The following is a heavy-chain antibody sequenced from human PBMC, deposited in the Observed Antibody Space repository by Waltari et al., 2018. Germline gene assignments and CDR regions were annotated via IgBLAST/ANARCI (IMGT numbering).Heavy chain of an antibody. CDR1: GYTFSSYA. Sequence: QVQLVQSGAEVKKPGASVKVSCKASGYTFSSYAVHWVRQAPGHSLEWMGWINARNGDTKKSQKLQGRVTITRDTSASTAYMELSSLRSEDTAVYYCARGLYRIAEQLTFDYWGQGTLVTVSS. CDR2: INARNGDT. CDR3: ARGLYRIAEQLTFDY. D-gene: IGHD1-20*01. V-gene: IGHV1-3*01. J-gene: IGHJ4*02.